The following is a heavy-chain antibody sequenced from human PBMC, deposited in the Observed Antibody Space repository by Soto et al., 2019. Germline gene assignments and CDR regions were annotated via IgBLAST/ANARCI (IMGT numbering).Heavy chain of an antibody. D-gene: IGHD2-21*02. J-gene: IGHJ5*02. CDR2: IYYSGST. Sequence: SETLSLTCTVSGGSISSGDYYWSWIRQPPGKGLEWIGYIYYSGSTYYNPSLKSRVTISVDTSKNQFSLKLSSVTAADTAVYYCARDCGGNWQLNWFDPWGQGTLVTVSS. V-gene: IGHV4-30-4*01. CDR3: ARDCGGNWQLNWFDP. CDR1: GGSISSGDYY.